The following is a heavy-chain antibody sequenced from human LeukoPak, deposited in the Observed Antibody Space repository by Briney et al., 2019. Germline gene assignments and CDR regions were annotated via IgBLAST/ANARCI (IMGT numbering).Heavy chain of an antibody. J-gene: IGHJ4*02. CDR1: SVSISSYY. CDR2: ISYSGST. CDR3: ARLIDSSGWYVIDS. D-gene: IGHD6-19*01. V-gene: IGHV4-59*01. Sequence: SETLSLTCTVSSVSISSYYWNWIRQPPGKGLEWIGYISYSGSTNYNPSLKSRVTISVDTSKNQFSLKLSSVTAADTAVYYCARLIDSSGWYVIDSWGQGTLVSVSS.